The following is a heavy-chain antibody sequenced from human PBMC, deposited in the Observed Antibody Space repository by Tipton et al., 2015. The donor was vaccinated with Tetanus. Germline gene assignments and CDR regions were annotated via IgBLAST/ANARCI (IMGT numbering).Heavy chain of an antibody. CDR1: GGSIISADHY. D-gene: IGHD2-15*01. Sequence: TLSLTCTVSGGSIISADHYWSWIRQPPGKGLEWIGYIYYSGTTYYSPSLKSRVTISVDTSNNHFSLKPSSVTAADTAVYYCARHGPPSAVVARDASDIWGHGTMVNVSS. CDR2: IYYSGTT. V-gene: IGHV4-30-4*01. CDR3: ARHGPPSAVVARDASDI. J-gene: IGHJ3*02.